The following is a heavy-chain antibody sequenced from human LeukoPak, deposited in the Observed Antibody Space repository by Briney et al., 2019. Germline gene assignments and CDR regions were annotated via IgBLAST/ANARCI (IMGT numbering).Heavy chain of an antibody. J-gene: IGHJ4*02. Sequence: PSETLSLTCTVSSGSVSRSGHYWGWIRQPPGKGLEWIGSIYYTGRTYYSPSLKSRVTISIDTSKNQFSLKLSSVTAADTAVYYCAREAKSLYDSSGAPDYWGQGTLVTVSS. CDR2: IYYTGRT. CDR1: SGSVSRSGHY. V-gene: IGHV4-39*07. CDR3: AREAKSLYDSSGAPDY. D-gene: IGHD3-22*01.